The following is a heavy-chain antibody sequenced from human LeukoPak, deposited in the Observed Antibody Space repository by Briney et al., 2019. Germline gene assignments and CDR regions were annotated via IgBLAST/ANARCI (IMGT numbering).Heavy chain of an antibody. CDR1: GGSISSGDYY. V-gene: IGHV4-30-4*01. CDR3: ARVKGSSGYPIQH. J-gene: IGHJ1*01. Sequence: SETLSLTCTVSGGSISSGDYYWSWIRQPPGKGLEWIGYIYYSGSTYYNPSLKSRVTISVDTSKNQFSLKLSSVTAADTAVYYCARVKGSSGYPIQHWGQGTLVTVSS. D-gene: IGHD3-22*01. CDR2: IYYSGST.